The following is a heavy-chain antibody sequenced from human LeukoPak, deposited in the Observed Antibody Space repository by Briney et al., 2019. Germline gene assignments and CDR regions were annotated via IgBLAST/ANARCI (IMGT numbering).Heavy chain of an antibody. CDR2: INSDGSSR. CDR1: AFTFSSYW. CDR3: ARDRSRIAVAGFDY. D-gene: IGHD6-19*01. V-gene: IGHV3-74*01. J-gene: IGHJ4*02. Sequence: GGSLRLSCATSAFTFSSYWMHWVRQAPGKGLVWVSRINSDGSSRSYADYVKGRFTISRDDAKNTLYLQMNSLRAEDTAVHYCARDRSRIAVAGFDYWGQGTLVTVSS.